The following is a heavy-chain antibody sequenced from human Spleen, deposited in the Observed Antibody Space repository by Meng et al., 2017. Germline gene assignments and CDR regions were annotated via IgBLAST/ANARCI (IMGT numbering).Heavy chain of an antibody. D-gene: IGHD4/OR15-4a*01. CDR3: ATRNDSGSEQGFEI. J-gene: IGHJ3*02. V-gene: IGHV1-2*02. Sequence: ASVKVSCKASGYTFTGHYINWVRQDPGQGLEWMAWINPDTGGTKYAQKFQGRVTVTRDTSISIAYMELSSMSSDDTAMYYCATRNDSGSEQGFEIWGQGTVVTVSS. CDR2: INPDTGGT. CDR1: GYTFTGHY.